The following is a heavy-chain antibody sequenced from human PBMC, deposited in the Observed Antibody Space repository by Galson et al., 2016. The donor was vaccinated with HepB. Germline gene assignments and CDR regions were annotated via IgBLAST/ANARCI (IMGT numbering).Heavy chain of an antibody. CDR1: GFLVNSNY. CDR2: MYSGGSK. CDR3: ARGYTSGVPFW. V-gene: IGHV3-53*01. D-gene: IGHD2-8*01. Sequence: SLRLSCAVSGFLVNSNYMTWVRLAPGRGLEWVAIMYSGGSKQYAGSAKGPFTISRDTSSQTLFLEASDLRAEDTGIYYCARGYTSGVPFWWGQGTLVTVSS. J-gene: IGHJ4*02.